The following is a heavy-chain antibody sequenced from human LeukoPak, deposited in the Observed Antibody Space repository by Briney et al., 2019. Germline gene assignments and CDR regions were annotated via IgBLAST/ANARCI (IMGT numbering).Heavy chain of an antibody. CDR3: ARGGRWLQSTAY. Sequence: PGGSLRLSCAASGFTFSSYSMNWVRQAPGKGLEWVSSISSSSYIYYADSVKGRFTISRDNAKNSLYLQMNSLRAEDTAVYYCARGGRWLQSTAYWGQGTLVTVSS. CDR2: ISSSSYI. V-gene: IGHV3-21*01. CDR1: GFTFSSYS. J-gene: IGHJ4*02. D-gene: IGHD5-24*01.